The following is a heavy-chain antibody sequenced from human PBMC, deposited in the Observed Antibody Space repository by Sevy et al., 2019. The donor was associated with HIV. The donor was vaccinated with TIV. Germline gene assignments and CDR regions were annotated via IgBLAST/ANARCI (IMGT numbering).Heavy chain of an antibody. CDR2: IYYSGST. V-gene: IGHV4-39*01. D-gene: IGHD6-19*01. CDR1: GGSTSSSSYY. CDR3: ASYDSSGWYYFDY. J-gene: IGHJ4*02. Sequence: SETLSLTCTVSGGSTSSSSYYWGWIRQPPGKGLEWIGSIYYSGSTYYNPSLKSRVTISVDTSKNQFSLKLSSVTAADTAVYYCASYDSSGWYYFDYWGQGTLVTVSS.